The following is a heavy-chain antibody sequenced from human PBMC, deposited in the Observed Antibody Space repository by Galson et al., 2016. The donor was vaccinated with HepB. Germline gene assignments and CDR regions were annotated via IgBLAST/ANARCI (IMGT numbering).Heavy chain of an antibody. J-gene: IGHJ3*02. D-gene: IGHD3-22*01. CDR3: AGAFYYGSSGWGPAALDI. V-gene: IGHV3-33*01. CDR1: GFIFSSYG. Sequence: SLRLSCAASGFIFSSYGMHWVRQAPGKGLAWVAVIRSDGSNNYSADSVTGRFTISRDNSKNMLYLQMNGLRVEYTAVYYCAGAFYYGSSGWGPAALDIWGQGTMVTVSS. CDR2: IRSDGSNN.